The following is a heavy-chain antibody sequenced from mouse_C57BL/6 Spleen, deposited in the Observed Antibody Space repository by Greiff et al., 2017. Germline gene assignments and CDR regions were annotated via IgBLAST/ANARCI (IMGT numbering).Heavy chain of an antibody. CDR3: ARGISHYYVSSYWYFDV. Sequence: VQLQQPGAELVRPGSSVKLSCKASGYTFTSYWMDWVKQRPGQGLEWIGNIYPSDSETHYNQKFKDKATLTVDKSSSTAYMQLSSLTSEDSAVYYCARGISHYYVSSYWYFDVWGTGTTVTVSS. CDR2: IYPSDSET. V-gene: IGHV1-61*01. D-gene: IGHD1-1*01. J-gene: IGHJ1*03. CDR1: GYTFTSYW.